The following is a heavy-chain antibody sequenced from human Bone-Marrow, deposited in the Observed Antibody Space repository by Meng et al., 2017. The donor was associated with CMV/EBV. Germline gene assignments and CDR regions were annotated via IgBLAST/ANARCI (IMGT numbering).Heavy chain of an antibody. V-gene: IGHV4-4*07. CDR2: IYTSGGT. Sequence: VPGRVQLSGPLSQSCTVPGGSIRSYNCCWIRLPAGKGLDWIGRIYTSGGTNYNPSLKSRVTMSVDTSKNQFSRKLSSVTAADTAVYYCARGGSSWSANFDYWGQGTLVTVSS. CDR3: ARGGSSWSANFDY. J-gene: IGHJ4*02. D-gene: IGHD6-13*01. CDR1: GGSIRSYN.